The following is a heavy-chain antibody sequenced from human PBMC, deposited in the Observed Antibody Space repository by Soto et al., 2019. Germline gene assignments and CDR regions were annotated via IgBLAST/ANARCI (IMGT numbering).Heavy chain of an antibody. Sequence: GASVKVSCKASGYTFTSYDINWVRQATGQGLEWMGWLNPNSGNTGSAQKFQGRVTMTRNTSIRTAYMELSRLRFEDTAVYYCARAYQLPDLIWSGYFGVQKGNWFDTWGQGTLVTVSS. CDR2: LNPNSGNT. V-gene: IGHV1-8*01. D-gene: IGHD3-3*01. J-gene: IGHJ5*02. CDR1: GYTFTSYD. CDR3: ARAYQLPDLIWSGYFGVQKGNWFDT.